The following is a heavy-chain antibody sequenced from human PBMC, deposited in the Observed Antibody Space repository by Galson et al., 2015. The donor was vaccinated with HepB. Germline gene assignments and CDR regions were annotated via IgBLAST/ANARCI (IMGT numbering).Heavy chain of an antibody. CDR1: GFTFSSYG. V-gene: IGHV3-30*18. D-gene: IGHD5-12*01. Sequence: SLRLSCAASGFTFSSYGMHWVRQAPGKGLEWVAVISYDGSNKYYADSVKGRFTISRDSSKNTLYLQMNSLRAEDTAVYYCAKDSSLRSHYLFGNYYYGMDVWGQGTTVTVSS. J-gene: IGHJ6*02. CDR3: AKDSSLRSHYLFGNYYYGMDV. CDR2: ISYDGSNK.